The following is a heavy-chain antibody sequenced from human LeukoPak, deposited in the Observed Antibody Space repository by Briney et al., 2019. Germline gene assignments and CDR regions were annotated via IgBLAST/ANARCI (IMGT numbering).Heavy chain of an antibody. V-gene: IGHV1-2*02. CDR3: ARAFGVWPMVMYYFDY. CDR2: INPNSGGT. Sequence: GASVKVSCKVSGYTLTELSMHWVRQAPGQGLEWMGWINPNSGGTNYAQKFQGRVTMTRDTSISTAYMELSRLRSDDTAVYYCARAFGVWPMVMYYFDYWGQGTLVTVFS. J-gene: IGHJ4*02. CDR1: GYTLTELS. D-gene: IGHD5-18*01.